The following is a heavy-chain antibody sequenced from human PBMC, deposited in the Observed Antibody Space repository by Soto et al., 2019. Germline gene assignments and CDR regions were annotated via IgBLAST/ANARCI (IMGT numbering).Heavy chain of an antibody. V-gene: IGHV3-30*18. J-gene: IGHJ6*02. CDR1: GFTFSSYG. CDR3: AKVGPKAEQQLVQHFGLYGMDV. CDR2: ISYDGSNK. Sequence: PGGSLRLSXAASGFTFSSYGMHWVRQAPGKGLEWVAVISYDGSNKYYADSVKGRFTISRDNSKNTLYLQMNSLRAEDTAVYYCAKVGPKAEQQLVQHFGLYGMDVWGQGTTVTVSS. D-gene: IGHD6-13*01.